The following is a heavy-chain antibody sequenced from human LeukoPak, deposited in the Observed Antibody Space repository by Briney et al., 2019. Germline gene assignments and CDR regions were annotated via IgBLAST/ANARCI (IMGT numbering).Heavy chain of an antibody. D-gene: IGHD2-2*01. Sequence: SETLSLTCAVYGGSFSGYYWSWIRQPPGKGLEWIGEINHSGSINYNPSPKSRVTISVDTSKNQFSLKLSSVTAADTAVYYCARGWGDCSSTSCSVPYFDYWGQGTLVTVSS. CDR3: ARGWGDCSSTSCSVPYFDY. CDR1: GGSFSGYY. V-gene: IGHV4-34*01. CDR2: INHSGSI. J-gene: IGHJ4*02.